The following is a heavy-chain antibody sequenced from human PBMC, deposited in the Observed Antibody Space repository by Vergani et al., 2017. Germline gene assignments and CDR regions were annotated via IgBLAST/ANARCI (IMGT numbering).Heavy chain of an antibody. CDR3: AKAYGGRTYFDY. V-gene: IGHV3-23*01. D-gene: IGHD4-23*01. Sequence: EVQLLESGGGLVQPGGSLRLSCAASGFTFSSYAMSWVRQAPGKGLEWVSAISGSGGSTYYADSVKGRFTITRDNSKNTLYLQMNSLRAEDTAVYYCAKAYGGRTYFDYWGQGTLVTVSS. J-gene: IGHJ4*02. CDR1: GFTFSSYA. CDR2: ISGSGGST.